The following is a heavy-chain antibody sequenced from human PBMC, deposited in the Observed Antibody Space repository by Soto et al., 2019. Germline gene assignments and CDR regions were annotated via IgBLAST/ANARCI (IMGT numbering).Heavy chain of an antibody. Sequence: SGPTLVNPTETLTLTCTVSGFSLSNARMGVSWIRQPPGKALEWLAHIFSNDEKSYSTSLKSRLTISKDTSKSQVVLTMTNMDPVDTATYYCARIRYYYDSSGSNWFDPWGQGTLVTVSS. V-gene: IGHV2-26*01. D-gene: IGHD3-22*01. J-gene: IGHJ5*02. CDR1: GFSLSNARMG. CDR3: ARIRYYYDSSGSNWFDP. CDR2: IFSNDEK.